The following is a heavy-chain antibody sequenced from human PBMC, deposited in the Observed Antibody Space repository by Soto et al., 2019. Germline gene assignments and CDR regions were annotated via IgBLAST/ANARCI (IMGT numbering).Heavy chain of an antibody. CDR2: TIPILGIA. CDR1: GGTFSSYT. Sequence: SVKVSCKASGGTFSSYTISWVRQAPGQGLEWMGRTIPILGIANYAQKFQGRVTITADKSTSTAYMELSSLRSEDTAVYYCARGAVPAAIIMGYYYYYMDVWGKGTTVTV. D-gene: IGHD2-2*01. V-gene: IGHV1-69*02. J-gene: IGHJ6*03. CDR3: ARGAVPAAIIMGYYYYYMDV.